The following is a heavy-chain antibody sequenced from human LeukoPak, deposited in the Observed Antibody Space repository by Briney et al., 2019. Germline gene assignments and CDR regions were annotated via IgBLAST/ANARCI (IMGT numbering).Heavy chain of an antibody. D-gene: IGHD1-26*01. CDR1: GGSISSGGYS. CDR2: IYHSGST. J-gene: IGHJ4*02. Sequence: TSQTLSLTCAVSGGSISSGGYSWSWIRQPPGKGLEWIGYIYHSGSTYYNPSLKSRVTISVDTSKNQFSLKLSSVTAADTAVYYCARDRQMWELRFFDYWGQGTLVTVSS. V-gene: IGHV4-30-2*01. CDR3: ARDRQMWELRFFDY.